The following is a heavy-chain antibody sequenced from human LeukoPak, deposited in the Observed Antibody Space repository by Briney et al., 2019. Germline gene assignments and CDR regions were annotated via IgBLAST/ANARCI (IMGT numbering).Heavy chain of an antibody. CDR1: GDTFTSYA. V-gene: IGHV1-18*01. D-gene: IGHD3-3*01. CDR3: ARDRSRAHFGVVIQGTDY. J-gene: IGHJ4*02. CDR2: ISIYNGNT. Sequence: ASVKVSCKASGDTFTSYAISWLRQAPGQGLEWMGWISIYNGNTNYAQKFQGRVTMTTDTSTSTAYMELRSLTPDDTAVYYCARDRSRAHFGVVIQGTDYWGQGTLVTVSS.